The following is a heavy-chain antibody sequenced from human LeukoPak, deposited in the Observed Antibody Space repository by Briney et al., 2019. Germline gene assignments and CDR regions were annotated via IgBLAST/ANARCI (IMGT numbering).Heavy chain of an antibody. D-gene: IGHD5-24*01. V-gene: IGHV4-30-2*01. CDR2: IYHSGST. CDR1: GGSISSGGYS. CDR3: ARGSRDGSYY. J-gene: IGHJ4*02. Sequence: MASETPSLTCAVSGGSISSGGYSWSWIRQPPGKGLEWIGYIYHSGSTYYNPSLKSRVTISVDRSKNQFSLKLSSVTAADTAVYYCARGSRDGSYYWGQGTLVTVSS.